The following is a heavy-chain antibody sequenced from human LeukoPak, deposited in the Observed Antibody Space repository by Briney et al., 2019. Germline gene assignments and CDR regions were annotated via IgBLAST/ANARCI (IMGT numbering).Heavy chain of an antibody. CDR3: ARDPGGHFDP. CDR1: GFTFSSYW. D-gene: IGHD3-10*01. Sequence: GGSLRLSCAASGFTFSSYWMHWVRQAPGKGLVWVSRTNSDGSSTSYADSVKGRFTISRDNAKNTLYLQMNSLRAEDTAVYYCARDPGGHFDPWGQGTLVTVSS. CDR2: TNSDGSST. V-gene: IGHV3-74*01. J-gene: IGHJ5*02.